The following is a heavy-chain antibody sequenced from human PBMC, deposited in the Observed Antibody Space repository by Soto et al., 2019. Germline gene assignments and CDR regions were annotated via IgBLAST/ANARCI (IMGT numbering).Heavy chain of an antibody. V-gene: IGHV4-34*01. CDR1: GGSFSGYY. D-gene: IGHD6-6*01. CDR3: ARGTNAVSSSSDSGYYFDY. J-gene: IGHJ4*02. CDR2: INHSVST. Sequence: QVQLQQWGAGLLKPSETLSLTCAVYGGSFSGYYWSWIRQPPGKGLEWSGEINHSVSTNYNPSLRIRVTASVATSKNKFSLMLSSGTAADTAVYYWARGTNAVSSSSDSGYYFDYWGQGTLVTVSS.